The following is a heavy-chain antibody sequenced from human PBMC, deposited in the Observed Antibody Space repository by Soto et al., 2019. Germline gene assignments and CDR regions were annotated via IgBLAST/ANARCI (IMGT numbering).Heavy chain of an antibody. V-gene: IGHV1-58*01. CDR3: AAGVMVRGVIIRHEYYYYYGMDV. D-gene: IGHD3-10*01. J-gene: IGHJ6*02. CDR1: GFTFTSSA. Sequence: SVKVSFKASGFTFTSSAVQWVRQARGQRLEWIGWIVVGSGNTNYAQKFQERVTITRDMSTSTAYMELSSLRSEDTAVYYCAAGVMVRGVIIRHEYYYYYGMDVWGQGTTVTVSS. CDR2: IVVGSGNT.